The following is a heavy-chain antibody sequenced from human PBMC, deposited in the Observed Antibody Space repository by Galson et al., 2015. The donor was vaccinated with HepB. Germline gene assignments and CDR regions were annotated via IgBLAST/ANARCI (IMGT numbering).Heavy chain of an antibody. J-gene: IGHJ3*02. CDR1: GFTLSSHN. V-gene: IGHV3-48*01. CDR2: ISRRSSSI. D-gene: IGHD1-26*01. Sequence: SLRLSCAASGFTLSSHNMNWVRQAPGKGLEWISYISRRSSSIYYADSVKGRFSISRDDAKNTLYLQINSLRAEDTAVYYCARQGSDWVGEALDIWGQGTMVTVSS. CDR3: ARQGSDWVGEALDI.